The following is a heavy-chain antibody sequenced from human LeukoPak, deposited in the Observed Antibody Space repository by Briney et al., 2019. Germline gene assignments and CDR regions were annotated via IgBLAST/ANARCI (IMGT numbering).Heavy chain of an antibody. CDR3: ARVVPPGYSSSWPRFDP. V-gene: IGHV1-2*02. J-gene: IGHJ5*02. CDR2: INPNSGGT. D-gene: IGHD6-13*01. Sequence: ASVKVSCKASGYTFTGYYMHWVRQAPGQGLEWMGWINPNSGGTNYAQKFQGRVTMTRDTSISTAYMELSRLRSDDTAVYYCARVVPPGYSSSWPRFDPWGQGTLVTVSS. CDR1: GYTFTGYY.